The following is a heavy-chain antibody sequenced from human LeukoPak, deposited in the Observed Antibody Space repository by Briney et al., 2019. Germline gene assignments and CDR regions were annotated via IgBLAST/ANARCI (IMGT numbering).Heavy chain of an antibody. J-gene: IGHJ4*02. CDR3: ARGRAAAD. Sequence: ASVKLSCKASGYTFTYNDINWVRQATGQGLEWMGWMNPGTANTGYSQKFQGRLAMTADTSINTAYMELSGLTSEDTAVYYCARGRAAADWGQGTLVTVSS. V-gene: IGHV1-8*01. CDR1: GYTFTYND. CDR2: MNPGTANT. D-gene: IGHD2-15*01.